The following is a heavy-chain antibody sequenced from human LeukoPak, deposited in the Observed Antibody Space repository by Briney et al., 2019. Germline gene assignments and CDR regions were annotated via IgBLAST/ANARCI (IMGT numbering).Heavy chain of an antibody. V-gene: IGHV4-34*01. CDR3: ARFNSGSYQHYFDY. Sequence: PSETLSLTCAIYGGSFSGYYWGWIRQPPGKGLEWIGSIYYSGSTYYNPSLKSRVTISVDTSKNQFSLKLSSVTAADTAVYYCARFNSGSYQHYFDYWGQGTLVTVSS. CDR2: IYYSGST. CDR1: GGSFSGYY. J-gene: IGHJ4*02. D-gene: IGHD1-26*01.